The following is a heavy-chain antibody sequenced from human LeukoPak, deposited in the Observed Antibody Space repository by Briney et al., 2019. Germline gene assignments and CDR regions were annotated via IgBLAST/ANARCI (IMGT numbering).Heavy chain of an antibody. CDR3: ARSMTTVTTKFGFYWFDP. J-gene: IGHJ5*02. CDR2: IIPIFGTA. CDR1: GGTFSSYA. D-gene: IGHD4-17*01. V-gene: IGHV1-69*05. Sequence: ASVKVSCKASGGTFSSYAISWVRQAPGQGLEWMGRIIPIFGTANYAQKFQGRVTITTDESTSTAYMEPSSLRSEDTAVYYCARSMTTVTTKFGFYWFDPWGQGTLVTVSS.